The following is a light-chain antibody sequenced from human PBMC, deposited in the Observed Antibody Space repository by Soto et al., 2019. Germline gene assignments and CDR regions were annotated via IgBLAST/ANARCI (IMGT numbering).Light chain of an antibody. Sequence: QSALTQPASVSGSPGQSITISCTGTSSDVGGYNYVSWYQHHPGKAPQLMIYEVNNRPSGVSNRFSGSKSGNTASLTISGLQAEDEADYYRSSYTSSSTYVFGSGTKLTVL. V-gene: IGLV2-14*01. CDR2: EVN. CDR3: SSYTSSSTYV. J-gene: IGLJ1*01. CDR1: SSDVGGYNY.